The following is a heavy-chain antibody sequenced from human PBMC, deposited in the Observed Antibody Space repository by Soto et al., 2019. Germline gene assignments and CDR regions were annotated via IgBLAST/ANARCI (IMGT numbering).Heavy chain of an antibody. D-gene: IGHD3-10*01. V-gene: IGHV4-31*03. Sequence: QVQLQESGPGLVKPSQTLSLTCTVSGGSISSGGYYWSWIRQHPGKGLEWIGYIYYSGSTYYNPSLKSRVTISVYTAKNQFSLKLSSVTAADTAVYYCARETYDYGSGSYSCPYYYYGMDVWGQGTTVTVSS. CDR2: IYYSGST. CDR1: GGSISSGGYY. CDR3: ARETYDYGSGSYSCPYYYYGMDV. J-gene: IGHJ6*02.